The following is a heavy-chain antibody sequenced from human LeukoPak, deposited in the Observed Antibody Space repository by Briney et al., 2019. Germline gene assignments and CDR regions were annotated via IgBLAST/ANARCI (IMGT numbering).Heavy chain of an antibody. J-gene: IGHJ2*01. D-gene: IGHD6-19*01. CDR1: GVSISSYY. CDR3: AGHDEGSGWYRSYIDL. V-gene: IGHV4-4*09. CDR2: ISTSGST. Sequence: SETLSLTCTVSGVSISSYYCSWIRQPPGKGLEWIGYISTSGSTDYSPSLKSRVTISVDRSKNQCSLNLSSVTATDTAVYYCAGHDEGSGWYRSYIDLWGRGTLVIVSS.